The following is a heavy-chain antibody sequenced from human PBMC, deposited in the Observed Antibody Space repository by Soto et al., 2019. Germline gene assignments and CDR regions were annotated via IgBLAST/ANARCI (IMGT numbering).Heavy chain of an antibody. CDR1: GFTFSSYG. J-gene: IGHJ3*02. CDR3: ARDQRVRGEYAFDI. V-gene: IGHV3-33*01. D-gene: IGHD3-10*01. CDR2: IWYDGSNK. Sequence: QVQLVESGGGVVQPGRSLRLSCAASGFTFSSYGMHWVHQAPGKGLEWVAVIWYDGSNKYYADSVKGRFTISRDNSKNTLYLQMNSLRAEDTAVYYCARDQRVRGEYAFDIWGQGTMVTVSS.